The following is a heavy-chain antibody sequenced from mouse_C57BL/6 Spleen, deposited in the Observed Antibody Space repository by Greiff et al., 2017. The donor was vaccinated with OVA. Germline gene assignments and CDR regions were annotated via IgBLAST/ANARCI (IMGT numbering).Heavy chain of an antibody. CDR3: ARPDSSGYSCAY. V-gene: IGHV1-52*01. Sequence: QVQLKQPGAELVRPGSSVKLSCKASGYTFTSYWMHWVKQRPIQGLEWIGNIDPSDSDTHYNQKFKDKATLTVDKSSSTAYMQLSSLTSEDSAVDYCARPDSSGYSCAYWGKGTLVTVSA. CDR1: GYTFTSYW. CDR2: IDPSDSDT. J-gene: IGHJ3*01. D-gene: IGHD3-2*02.